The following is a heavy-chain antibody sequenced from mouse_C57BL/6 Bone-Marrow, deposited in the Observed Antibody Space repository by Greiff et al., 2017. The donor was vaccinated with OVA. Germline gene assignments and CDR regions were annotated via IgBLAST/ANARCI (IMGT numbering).Heavy chain of an antibody. J-gene: IGHJ3*01. CDR1: GYTFTSYW. CDR2: IDPNSGGT. D-gene: IGHD1-1*01. CDR3: ASGYGSSSAWFAD. V-gene: IGHV1-72*01. Sequence: QVHVKQPGAELVKPGASVKLSCKASGYTFTSYWMHWVKQRPGRGLEWIGRIDPNSGGTKYNEKFKSKATLTVDKPSSTAYMQLSSLTSEDSAVYDCASGYGSSSAWFADWGQGTLVTVSA.